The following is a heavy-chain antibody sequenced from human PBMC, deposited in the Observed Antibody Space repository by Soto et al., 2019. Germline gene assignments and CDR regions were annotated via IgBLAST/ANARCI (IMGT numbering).Heavy chain of an antibody. Sequence: QVQLVQSGAEVKRPGASVKVSGQASGDTFSNFDFNWVRQANGQGPEWMGWMYPNNGQTAYARTFQGRVTMTWNSATSTAFRERSSLQSEDRAVYYCAAMIRGLIHWLDPWGHGTLVTVSS. V-gene: IGHV1-8*01. CDR3: AAMIRGLIHWLDP. D-gene: IGHD3-16*01. CDR1: GDTFSNFD. CDR2: MYPNNGQT. J-gene: IGHJ5*02.